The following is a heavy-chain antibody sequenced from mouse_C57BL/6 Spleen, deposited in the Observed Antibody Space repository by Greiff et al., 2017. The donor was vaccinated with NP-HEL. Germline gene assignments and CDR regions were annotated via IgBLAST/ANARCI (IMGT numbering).Heavy chain of an antibody. CDR2: INPSSGYT. CDR3: ARAGSSLYYAMDY. Sequence: VQLQQSGAELARPGASVKMSCKASGYTFTSYTMHWVKQRPGQGLEWIGYINPSSGYTKYNQKFKDKATLTADKSSSTAYMQLSSLTSEDSAVYYCARAGSSLYYAMDYWGQGTSVTVSS. J-gene: IGHJ4*01. V-gene: IGHV1-4*01. D-gene: IGHD1-1*01. CDR1: GYTFTSYT.